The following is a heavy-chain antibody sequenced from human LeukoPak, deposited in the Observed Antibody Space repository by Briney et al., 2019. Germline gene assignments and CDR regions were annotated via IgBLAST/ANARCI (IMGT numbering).Heavy chain of an antibody. Sequence: GGSLRLSCAASGLTFSSYAMNWVRQAPGKGLEWVSTISRSGGSTYYADSVKGRFTISRDNSKSTLYLQMNSLRAEDTAVYYCAKRARYCGGGSCYDDAFDIWGQGTMVTVSS. J-gene: IGHJ3*02. CDR2: ISRSGGST. CDR1: GLTFSSYA. CDR3: AKRARYCGGGSCYDDAFDI. D-gene: IGHD2-15*01. V-gene: IGHV3-23*01.